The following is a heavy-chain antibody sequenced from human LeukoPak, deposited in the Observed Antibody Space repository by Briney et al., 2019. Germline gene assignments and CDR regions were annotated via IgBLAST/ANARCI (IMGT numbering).Heavy chain of an antibody. CDR3: ARGIDY. CDR2: ISSGGTTI. V-gene: IGHV3-48*03. Sequence: GPLRLSCAASGFTFNTYEMNWVRQAPGKGLEWVSYISSGGTTIYADSVKGRFSVSRDNAKNSLYLQMNSLRAEDTALYYCARGIDYWGQGTLVTVSS. J-gene: IGHJ4*02. CDR1: GFTFNTYE.